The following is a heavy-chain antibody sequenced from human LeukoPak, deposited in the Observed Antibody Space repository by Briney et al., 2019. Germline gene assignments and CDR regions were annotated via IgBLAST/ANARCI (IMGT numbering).Heavy chain of an antibody. D-gene: IGHD6-13*01. CDR2: INQDGSEK. Sequence: GGSLRLSCAASGFIYSNYGMTWVRQAPGKGLEWVANINQDGSEKYYVDSVKGRFTISRDNAKNLLYLQMNSLRAEDTALYYCVKVSVAAPGSDYWGQGTLVTVSS. J-gene: IGHJ4*02. CDR3: VKVSVAAPGSDY. V-gene: IGHV3-7*01. CDR1: GFIYSNYG.